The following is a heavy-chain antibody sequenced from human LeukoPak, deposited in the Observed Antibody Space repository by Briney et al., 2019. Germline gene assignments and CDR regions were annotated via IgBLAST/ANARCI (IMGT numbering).Heavy chain of an antibody. CDR3: ARRAGILNYYYYYMDV. D-gene: IGHD3-10*01. V-gene: IGHV4-61*02. CDR1: GGSISSGSYY. CDR2: IYTSGST. Sequence: SETLSLTCTVSGGSISSGSYYWSWIRQPAGKGLEWIGRIYTSGSTNYNPSLKSRVTISVDTSKNQFSLKLSSVTAADTAVYYCARRAGILNYYYYYMDVWGKGTTVTISS. J-gene: IGHJ6*03.